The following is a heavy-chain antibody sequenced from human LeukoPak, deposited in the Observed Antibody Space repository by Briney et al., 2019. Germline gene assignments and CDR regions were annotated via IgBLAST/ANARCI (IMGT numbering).Heavy chain of an antibody. V-gene: IGHV3-23*01. Sequence: GRSLRLSRAAAGFAFTTYAMSWARHAPGKGLEWVSAISGSGGSTYYADSVKDRFTISRDNSKNTLYLQMNSQRAEDTAVYYCAKRGLPGYLDDWGQGTLVSVSS. CDR1: GFAFTTYA. CDR2: ISGSGGST. CDR3: AKRGLPGYLDD. J-gene: IGHJ4*02. D-gene: IGHD2-15*01.